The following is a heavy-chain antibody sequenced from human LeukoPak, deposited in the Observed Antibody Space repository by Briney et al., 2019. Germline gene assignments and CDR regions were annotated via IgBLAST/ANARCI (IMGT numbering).Heavy chain of an antibody. CDR2: IYYSGST. Sequence: ASETLSLTCTVSGGSISSYYWSWIRQPPGKGLEWIGYIYYSGSTNYNPSLKSRVTISVDTSKNQFSLKLSSVTAADTAVYYCARDRGNYWQHWGQGTLVTVSS. CDR3: ARDRGNYWQH. J-gene: IGHJ1*01. D-gene: IGHD3-3*01. V-gene: IGHV4-59*01. CDR1: GGSISSYY.